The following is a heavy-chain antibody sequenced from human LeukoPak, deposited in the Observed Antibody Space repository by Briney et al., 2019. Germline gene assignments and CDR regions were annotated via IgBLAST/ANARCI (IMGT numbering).Heavy chain of an antibody. CDR3: ARGFLRITMVRGVIIGWFDP. V-gene: IGHV4-34*01. D-gene: IGHD3-10*01. CDR1: GGSFSGYY. J-gene: IGHJ5*02. Sequence: SETLSLTCAVYGGSFSGYYWSWIRQPPGKGLGWIGEINHSGSTNYNPSLKSRVTISVDTSKNQFSLKLSSVTAADTAVYYCARGFLRITMVRGVIIGWFDPWGQGTLVTVSS. CDR2: INHSGST.